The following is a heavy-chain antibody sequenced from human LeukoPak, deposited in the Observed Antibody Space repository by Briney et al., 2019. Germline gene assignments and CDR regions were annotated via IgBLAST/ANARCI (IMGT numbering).Heavy chain of an antibody. CDR1: GFTFSSYA. CDR3: AKSGSGTYYNPDFDY. Sequence: PGGSLRLSCAASGFTFSSYAMTWVRQAPGQGLEWVSGISKSGVSTDYADSVKGRFTISRDNSKNTLYLQRNSLRAEDTAVYYCAKSGSGTYYNPDFDYWGQGTLVTVSS. CDR2: ISKSGVST. V-gene: IGHV3-23*01. D-gene: IGHD3-10*01. J-gene: IGHJ4*02.